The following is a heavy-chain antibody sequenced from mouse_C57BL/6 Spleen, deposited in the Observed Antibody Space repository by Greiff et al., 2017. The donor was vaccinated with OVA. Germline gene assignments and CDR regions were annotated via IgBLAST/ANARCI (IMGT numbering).Heavy chain of an antibody. V-gene: IGHV1-63*01. CDR2: IYPGGGYT. D-gene: IGHD2-4*01. J-gene: IGHJ1*03. CDR1: GYTFTNYW. Sequence: QVQLQQSGAELVRPGTSVKMSCKASGYTFTNYWIGWAKQRPGHGLEWIGDIYPGGGYTNYNEKFKGKATLTADKSSSTAYMQFSSLTSEDSAIYYCARIYYDYEWYFDVWGTGTTVTVSS. CDR3: ARIYYDYEWYFDV.